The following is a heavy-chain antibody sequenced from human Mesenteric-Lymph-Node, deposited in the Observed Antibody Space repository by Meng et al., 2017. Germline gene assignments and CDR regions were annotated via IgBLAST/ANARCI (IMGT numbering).Heavy chain of an antibody. D-gene: IGHD5-18*01. CDR1: GFTFSSYT. CDR3: ARDTPGLLFDY. J-gene: IGHJ4*02. V-gene: IGHV3-21*01. Sequence: ELQLVEPGGGLAKPGGSLRPSCADSGFTFSSYTMTWVRRAPGKGLEWVSSISSSSNYIYSADSVKGRFTISRDNAKNSLYLQMNSLRAEDTAVYYCARDTPGLLFDYWGQGTLVTVSS. CDR2: ISSSSNYI.